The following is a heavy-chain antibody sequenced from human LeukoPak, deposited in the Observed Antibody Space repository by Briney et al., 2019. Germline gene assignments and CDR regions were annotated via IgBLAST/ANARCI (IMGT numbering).Heavy chain of an antibody. D-gene: IGHD1-26*01. Sequence: GESLKISCKGGGYSFTNYWIVWVRQMPGKGLEWMGVIYYDDSETQYSPSFQGQVTISVDKSISTVYLQWSALKASDTAMYYCARSRQGESGAFDIWGQGTMVTVSS. CDR3: ARSRQGESGAFDI. CDR1: GYSFTNYW. V-gene: IGHV5-51*01. J-gene: IGHJ3*02. CDR2: IYYDDSET.